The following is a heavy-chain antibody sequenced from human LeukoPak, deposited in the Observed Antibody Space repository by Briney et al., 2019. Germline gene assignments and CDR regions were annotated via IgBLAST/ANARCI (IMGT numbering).Heavy chain of an antibody. CDR3: AKGEQLVYFDY. CDR1: GGSISSSSYY. V-gene: IGHV4-39*07. Sequence: SETLSLTCTVSGGSISSSSYYWGWIRQPPGKGLEWIGSIYYSGSTNYNPSLKSRVTISVDTSKNQFSLKLSSVTAADTAVYYCAKGEQLVYFDYWGQGTLVTVSS. J-gene: IGHJ4*02. D-gene: IGHD6-13*01. CDR2: IYYSGST.